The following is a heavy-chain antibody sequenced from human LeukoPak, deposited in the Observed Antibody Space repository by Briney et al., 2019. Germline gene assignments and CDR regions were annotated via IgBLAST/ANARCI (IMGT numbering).Heavy chain of an antibody. Sequence: SGGSLRLSCAASGFTFSSYAMSWVRQAPGKGLEWVSSISSSSSYIYYADSVKGRFTISRDNAKNSLYLQMNSLRAEDTAVYYCATGDYGAFDIWGQGTMVTVSS. D-gene: IGHD4-17*01. CDR2: ISSSSSYI. CDR3: ATGDYGAFDI. J-gene: IGHJ3*02. V-gene: IGHV3-21*01. CDR1: GFTFSSYA.